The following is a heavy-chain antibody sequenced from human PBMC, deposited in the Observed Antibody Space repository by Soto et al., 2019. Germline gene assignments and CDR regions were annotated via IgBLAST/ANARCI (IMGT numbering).Heavy chain of an antibody. J-gene: IGHJ4*02. CDR1: GFTFSSYA. V-gene: IGHV3-64D*08. D-gene: IGHD3-9*01. Sequence: GGSLRLSCSASGFTFSSYAMHWVRQAPGKGLEYVSAISSNGGSKYYADSVKGRFTISRDNSKNTLYLQMSSLRAEDTAVYYCVKGSLLRYFDWSKPFDYWGQGTLVTVSS. CDR3: VKGSLLRYFDWSKPFDY. CDR2: ISSNGGSK.